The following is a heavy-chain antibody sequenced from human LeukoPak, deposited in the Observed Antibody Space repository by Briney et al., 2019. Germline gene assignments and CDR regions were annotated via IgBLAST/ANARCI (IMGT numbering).Heavy chain of an antibody. CDR3: ARDPATAGERAASNLVY. J-gene: IGHJ4*02. V-gene: IGHV4-39*02. CDR2: IYYSGST. D-gene: IGHD6-13*01. CDR1: GGSISTSVYY. Sequence: SGTLPLTCTVSGGSISTSVYYWAWIRQPPGKGLEWIGSIYYSGSTYYNPSLKSRVTISVDTSKNHFSLKLTSVTAADTAVYYCARDPATAGERAASNLVYWGQGTLVTASS.